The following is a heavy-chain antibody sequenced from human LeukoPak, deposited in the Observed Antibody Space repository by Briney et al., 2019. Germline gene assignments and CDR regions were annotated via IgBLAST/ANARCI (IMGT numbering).Heavy chain of an antibody. Sequence: GGSLRLSCAASGFTFSSYAMSWVRQAPGKGLEWVSAISGSGGSTYYADSVKGRFTISRDNSKNTLYLQMNSLRAEDTAVYYCAKSAVRYIDWNTGAFDIWGQGTMVTVSS. CDR3: AKSAVRYIDWNTGAFDI. J-gene: IGHJ3*02. V-gene: IGHV3-23*01. CDR1: GFTFSSYA. CDR2: ISGSGGST. D-gene: IGHD3-9*01.